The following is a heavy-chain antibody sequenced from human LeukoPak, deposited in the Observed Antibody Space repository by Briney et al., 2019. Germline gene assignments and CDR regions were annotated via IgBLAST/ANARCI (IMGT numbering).Heavy chain of an antibody. CDR3: ARLGPYYDFWSGSKNNWFDP. V-gene: IGHV1-18*01. CDR2: ISAYNGNT. Sequence: GASVKVSCKASGYTFTSYDINWVRQAPGQGLEWMGWISAYNGNTNYAQKLQGRVTMTTDTSTSTAYMELRSLRSDDTAVYYCARLGPYYDFWSGSKNNWFDPWGQGTLVTVSS. D-gene: IGHD3-3*01. J-gene: IGHJ5*02. CDR1: GYTFTSYD.